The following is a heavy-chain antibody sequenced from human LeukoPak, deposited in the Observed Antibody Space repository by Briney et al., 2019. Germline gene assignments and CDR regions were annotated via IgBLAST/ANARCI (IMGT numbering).Heavy chain of an antibody. J-gene: IGHJ5*02. CDR2: VSAYNGHT. V-gene: IGHV1-18*01. Sequence: ASVKVSFEASGYTFNSYGISWVRHAPGQGLEWMGWVSAYNGHTNYAQKFQGRVTMTTDTSTSTASMELRSLRSDDTAVYYCARDNSVGDNAWWFDPWGQGTLVTVSS. CDR1: GYTFNSYG. D-gene: IGHD1-26*01. CDR3: ARDNSVGDNAWWFDP.